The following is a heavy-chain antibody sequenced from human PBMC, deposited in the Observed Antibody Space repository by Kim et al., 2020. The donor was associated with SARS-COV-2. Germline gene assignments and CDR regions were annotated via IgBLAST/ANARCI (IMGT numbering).Heavy chain of an antibody. J-gene: IGHJ4*02. CDR2: SRNKANSYIT. V-gene: IGHV3-72*01. CDR1: GFTFSDHY. CDR3: ASLMNIFWEVIP. Sequence: GGSLRLSCAAPGFTFSDHYMDWVRQAPGKGLEWVGRSRNKANSYITEYATSVKGRFTISRDDLRNSLELQMNSLKTEDTAVYYCASLMNIFWEVIPWGQGTLVTVSS. D-gene: IGHD3-16*01.